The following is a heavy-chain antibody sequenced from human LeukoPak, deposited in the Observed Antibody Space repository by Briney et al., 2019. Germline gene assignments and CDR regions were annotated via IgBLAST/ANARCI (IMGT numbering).Heavy chain of an antibody. CDR3: ARRDSSGYSYY. V-gene: IGHV4-34*01. D-gene: IGHD3-22*01. J-gene: IGHJ4*02. Sequence: AETLSLTSAVYGGSFSGYYWSWIRQPPGKGLEWIGEINHSGSTNYNPSLKSRVTISVDTSKNQFSLKLSSVTAADTAVYYCARRDSSGYSYYWGQGTLVTVSS. CDR1: GGSFSGYY. CDR2: INHSGST.